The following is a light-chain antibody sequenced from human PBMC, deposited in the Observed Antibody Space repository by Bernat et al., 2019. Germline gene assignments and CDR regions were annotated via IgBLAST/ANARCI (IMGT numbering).Light chain of an antibody. Sequence: QSALTQPASVSGSPGQSITLSCTGTSSDVGAYNYVSWYQQHPGRAPKLMIFDVSNRPSGVSDRFSGSKSGNTASPTISGLRPEDEADYYCSSVSTTSTPVVFGGGTKLTVL. CDR3: SSVSTTSTPVV. J-gene: IGLJ3*02. V-gene: IGLV2-14*03. CDR2: DVS. CDR1: SSDVGAYNY.